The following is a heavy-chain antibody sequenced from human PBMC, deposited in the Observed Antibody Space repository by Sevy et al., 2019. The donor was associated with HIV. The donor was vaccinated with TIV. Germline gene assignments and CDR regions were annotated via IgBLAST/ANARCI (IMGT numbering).Heavy chain of an antibody. V-gene: IGHV3-23*01. CDR3: AKVLNPALESMMEVTVRSLKGFDV. D-gene: IGHD3-22*01. J-gene: IGHJ3*01. CDR1: GFTFNTHV. CDR2: ISGFGNT. Sequence: GGSLRLSCAASGFTFNTHVMNWVRQAPGKGLERVSSISGFGNTYYADSVRGRFTISRDNAKNTLYLQMNSLGADDTAVYYCAKVLNPALESMMEVTVRSLKGFDVWGQGTMVTVSS.